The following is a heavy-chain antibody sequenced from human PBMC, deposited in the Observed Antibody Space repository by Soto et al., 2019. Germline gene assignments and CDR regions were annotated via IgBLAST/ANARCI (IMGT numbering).Heavy chain of an antibody. J-gene: IGHJ3*02. Sequence: GGSLGLSCAASGFSFSSYSMNWVRQAPGKGLEWVSYISSSSSTIYYADSVKGRFTISRDNAKNSLYLQMNNLRDEDTAVYYCARDDILTGYYVAFDIWGQGTMVTVSS. CDR2: ISSSSSTI. V-gene: IGHV3-48*02. CDR3: ARDDILTGYYVAFDI. D-gene: IGHD3-9*01. CDR1: GFSFSSYS.